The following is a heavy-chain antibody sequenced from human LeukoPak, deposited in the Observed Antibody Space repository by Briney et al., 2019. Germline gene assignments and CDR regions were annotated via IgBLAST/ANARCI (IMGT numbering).Heavy chain of an antibody. CDR1: GGSISSYY. D-gene: IGHD1-26*01. V-gene: IGHV4-59*08. CDR2: IYYSGST. Sequence: SETLSLTCTVSGGSISSYYWSWIRQPPGKGLEWVAYIYYSGSTTYNPSLKSRVTISVDTSKNQFSLKLSSVTAADTAMYYCARHLHSGSYSYAFDYWGQGTLVTVSS. J-gene: IGHJ4*02. CDR3: ARHLHSGSYSYAFDY.